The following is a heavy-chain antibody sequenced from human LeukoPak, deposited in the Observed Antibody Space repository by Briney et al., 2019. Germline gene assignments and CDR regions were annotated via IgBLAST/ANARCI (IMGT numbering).Heavy chain of an antibody. CDR3: AKQLRTIMITLGPFGY. CDR1: GFTFDNYA. J-gene: IGHJ4*02. CDR2: ISGSGGRT. V-gene: IGHV3-23*01. Sequence: PGGSLRLSCAASGFTFDNYAMSWVRQAPGKGLEWVSGISGSGGRTYYADSVKGRFTISRDNSKNTLYLLLNSLRAEDTAVYFCAKQLRTIMITLGPFGYWGQGSLVTVSS. D-gene: IGHD3-16*01.